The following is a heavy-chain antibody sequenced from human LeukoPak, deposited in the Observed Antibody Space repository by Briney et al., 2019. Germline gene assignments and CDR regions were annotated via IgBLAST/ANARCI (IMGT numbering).Heavy chain of an antibody. CDR2: ITRSSNTI. CDR3: TRDPSALDY. CDR1: GFRFSSYS. J-gene: IGHJ4*02. Sequence: GSLRLSCTASGFRFSSYSMNWVRQAPGKGLEWVSYITRSSNTIHYADSVKGRFTISRDNAKNSLFLQMNSLRVEDTAVYYCTRDPSALDYWGQGTVVTVSS. V-gene: IGHV3-48*01.